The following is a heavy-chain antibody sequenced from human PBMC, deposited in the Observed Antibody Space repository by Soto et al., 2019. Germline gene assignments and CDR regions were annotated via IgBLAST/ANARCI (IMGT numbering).Heavy chain of an antibody. J-gene: IGHJ6*02. CDR1: GYSFTSYW. Sequence: PGESLKISCKGSGYSFTSYWIGWVRQMPGKGLEWMGIIYPGDSDTRYSPSFQGQVTISADKSISTAYLQWSSLKASDTAMYYCARHIPSSGWYGGVRYYYGMDVWGQGTTVTVSS. CDR3: ARHIPSSGWYGGVRYYYGMDV. V-gene: IGHV5-51*01. D-gene: IGHD6-19*01. CDR2: IYPGDSDT.